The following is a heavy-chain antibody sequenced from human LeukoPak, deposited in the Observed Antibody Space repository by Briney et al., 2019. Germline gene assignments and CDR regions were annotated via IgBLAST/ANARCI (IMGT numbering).Heavy chain of an antibody. D-gene: IGHD3-10*01. J-gene: IGHJ4*02. CDR3: AREDTMVRGVPLGYFDY. V-gene: IGHV1-3*01. Sequence: ASVKVSCKPSGYTFTSYAMRWVRQAPGQRLDWMGWINAGNGNTKYSQKFQGRVTITRDTSASTAYMELSSLRSEDTAVYYCAREDTMVRGVPLGYFDYWGQGTLVTVSS. CDR2: INAGNGNT. CDR1: GYTFTSYA.